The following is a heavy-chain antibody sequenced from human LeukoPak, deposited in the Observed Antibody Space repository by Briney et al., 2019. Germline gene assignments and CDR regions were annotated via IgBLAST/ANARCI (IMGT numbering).Heavy chain of an antibody. CDR3: ARDLGAGDAFDI. CDR2: IYYSGST. D-gene: IGHD3-10*01. V-gene: IGHV4-30-4*08. CDR1: GGSISSGDYY. J-gene: IGHJ3*02. Sequence: LQTLSLTCTVSGGSISSGDYYWSWIRQPPGKGLEWIGYIYYSGSTYYNPSLKSRVSISVDTSKNQFSLKLTSLTSADTAGYYCARDLGAGDAFDIWGQGTMATVSS.